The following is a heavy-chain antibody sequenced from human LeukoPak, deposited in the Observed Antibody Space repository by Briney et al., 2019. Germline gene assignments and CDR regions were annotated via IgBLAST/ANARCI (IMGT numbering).Heavy chain of an antibody. V-gene: IGHV4-34*01. CDR2: INHSGSA. D-gene: IGHD2-8*01. CDR3: ARGQPLYTNAVSYYSGGFYYFDN. J-gene: IGHJ4*02. Sequence: SETLSLTCTVHGGSFSGYYWNWIRQPPGKGLEWIWDINHSGSAKYNPSLKSRVTTSKGMSTNQFSLDVKSVAAPDTAVYSCARGQPLYTNAVSYYSGGFYYFDNWGQGTLVTVSS. CDR1: GGSFSGYY.